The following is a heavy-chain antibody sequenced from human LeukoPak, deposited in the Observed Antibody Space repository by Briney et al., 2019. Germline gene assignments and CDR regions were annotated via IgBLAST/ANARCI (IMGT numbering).Heavy chain of an antibody. J-gene: IGHJ4*02. V-gene: IGHV1-69*01. Sequence: SVKVSCKASGGTFSSYAISWVRQAPGQGLEWMGGIIPIFCTANYAQKFQGRVTITADESTSTAYMELSSLRSEDTAAYYCARKLVHGSGSYDYWGQGTLVTVSS. CDR2: IIPIFCTA. CDR3: ARKLVHGSGSYDY. CDR1: GGTFSSYA. D-gene: IGHD3-10*01.